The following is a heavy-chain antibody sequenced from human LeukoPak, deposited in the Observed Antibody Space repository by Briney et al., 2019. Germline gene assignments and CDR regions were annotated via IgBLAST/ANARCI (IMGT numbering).Heavy chain of an antibody. CDR2: IYYSGST. CDR3: ARNCGGDCYLDY. Sequence: SETLSLTCTVSGGSISSGAYYWSWIRQHPGKGLEWIGYIYYSGSTYYNPSLKSRVTISVDTSKNQFSLKLSSVTAADTAVYYCARNCGGDCYLDYWGQGTLVTVSS. CDR1: GGSISSGAYY. J-gene: IGHJ4*02. V-gene: IGHV4-31*03. D-gene: IGHD2-21*02.